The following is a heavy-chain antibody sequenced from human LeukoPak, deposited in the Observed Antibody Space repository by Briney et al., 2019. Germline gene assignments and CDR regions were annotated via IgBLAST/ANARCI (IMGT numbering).Heavy chain of an antibody. CDR3: ARVSGYYGSGSYAPFYYYYGMDV. D-gene: IGHD3-10*01. CDR1: GGSISSYY. Sequence: SETLSLTCTVSGGSISSYYWSWIRQPPGKGLEWIGYIYYSGSTDYNPSLKSRVTISVDTSKNQFSLKLSSVTAADTAVYYCARVSGYYGSGSYAPFYYYYGMDVWGQGTTVTVSS. CDR2: IYYSGST. V-gene: IGHV4-59*01. J-gene: IGHJ6*02.